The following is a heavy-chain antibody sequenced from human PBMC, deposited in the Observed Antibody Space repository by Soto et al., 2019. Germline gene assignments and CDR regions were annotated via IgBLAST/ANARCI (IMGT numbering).Heavy chain of an antibody. J-gene: IGHJ4*02. CDR2: IGTRGTTI. V-gene: IGHV3-11*01. CDR1: GFTFSDYF. CDR3: ARGGGYDYVAV. Sequence: QVQLVESGGGLVKPGGSLRLSCAASGFTFSDYFMSWIRQAPGKGLEWISYIGTRGTTIYYADSVKGRFTISRDNANNSLYLQMNSLRAEDTAVYYCARGGGYDYVAVWGQGTLVTVSS. D-gene: IGHD5-12*01.